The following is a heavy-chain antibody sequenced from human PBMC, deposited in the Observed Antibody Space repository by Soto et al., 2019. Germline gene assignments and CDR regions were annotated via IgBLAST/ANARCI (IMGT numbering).Heavy chain of an antibody. V-gene: IGHV3-30*03. J-gene: IGHJ3*02. CDR3: AGPGPELEPPTDAFDI. CDR1: GFTFSSYG. Sequence: QVQLVESGGGVVQPGRSLRLSCAASGFTFSSYGMHWVRQAPGKGLEWVAVISYDGSNKYYADSVKGRFTISRDNSTNTLYLQMSSLRAEDTAVYYCAGPGPELEPPTDAFDIWGQGTMVTVSS. CDR2: ISYDGSNK. D-gene: IGHD1-1*01.